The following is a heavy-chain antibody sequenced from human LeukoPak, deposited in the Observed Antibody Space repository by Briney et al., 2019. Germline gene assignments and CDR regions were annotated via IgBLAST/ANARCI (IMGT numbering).Heavy chain of an antibody. V-gene: IGHV1-2*02. CDR2: INPNSGGP. Sequence: ASVKVSCKASGYTFTSYGISWVRQAPGQGLEWMGWINPNSGGPNYAQKFQGRVTMTRDTSISTAYMEMSRLRSDDTAVYYCARDVSAGGTNWFDPWGQGTLVTVSS. CDR1: GYTFTSYG. CDR3: ARDVSAGGTNWFDP. D-gene: IGHD3-16*01. J-gene: IGHJ5*02.